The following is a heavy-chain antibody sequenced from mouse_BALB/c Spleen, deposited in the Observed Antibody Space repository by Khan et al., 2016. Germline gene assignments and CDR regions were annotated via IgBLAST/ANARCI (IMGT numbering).Heavy chain of an antibody. CDR2: IHPSDSES. CDR3: TCSAVGNHPYYAMDY. J-gene: IGHJ4*01. V-gene: IGHV1S82*01. CDR1: GYSFTRYW. D-gene: IGHD1-1*01. Sequence: QVQLQQPGTELVRPGASVKLSCKASGYSFTRYWMNWVKQRPGQGLEWIGMIHPSDSESRLNQKFKDKAPLPVDNSSSIDYMQLSSPNSEDSAVYYCTCSAVGNHPYYAMDYCGQATSVTVSS.